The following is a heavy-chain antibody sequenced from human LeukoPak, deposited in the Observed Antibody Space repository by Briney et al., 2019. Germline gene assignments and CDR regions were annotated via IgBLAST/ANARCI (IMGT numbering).Heavy chain of an antibody. V-gene: IGHV4-59*01. J-gene: IGHJ5*02. CDR2: IYYSGST. CDR1: GGSISSYY. CDR3: ARDQGDCSGGSCYVWFDP. Sequence: PSETLSLTCTVPGGSISSYYWSWIRQPPGKGLEWIGYIYYSGSTNYNPSLKSRVTISVDTSKNQFSLKLSSVTAADTAVYYCARDQGDCSGGSCYVWFDPWGQGTLVTVSS. D-gene: IGHD2-15*01.